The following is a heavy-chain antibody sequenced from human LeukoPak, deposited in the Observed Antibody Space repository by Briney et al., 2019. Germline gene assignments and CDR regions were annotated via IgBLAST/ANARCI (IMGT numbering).Heavy chain of an antibody. D-gene: IGHD6-19*01. V-gene: IGHV3-23*01. J-gene: IGHJ4*02. CDR3: AKRAWWGVIAVAGTGADFDY. Sequence: PGGSLRLSCAASGFTFSSYAMSWVRQAPGKGLEWVSAISGSGGSTYYADSVKGRFTISRDNSKNTLYLQMNSLRAEDTAVYYCAKRAWWGVIAVAGTGADFDYWGQGTLVTVSS. CDR2: ISGSGGST. CDR1: GFTFSSYA.